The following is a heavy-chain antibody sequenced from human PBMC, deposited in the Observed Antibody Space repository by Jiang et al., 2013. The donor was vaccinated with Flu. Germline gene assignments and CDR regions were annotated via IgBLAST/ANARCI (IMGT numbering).Heavy chain of an antibody. Sequence: GLVKPSETLSLTCTVSGGSISSYYWSWIRQPPGKGLEWIGYIYYSGSTNYNPSLKSRVTISVDTSKNQFSLKLSSVTAADTAVYYCARDHYYGSGSYLGDWGQGTLVTVSS. D-gene: IGHD3-10*01. CDR2: IYYSGST. V-gene: IGHV4-59*01. J-gene: IGHJ4*02. CDR3: ARDHYYGSGSYLGD. CDR1: GGSISSYY.